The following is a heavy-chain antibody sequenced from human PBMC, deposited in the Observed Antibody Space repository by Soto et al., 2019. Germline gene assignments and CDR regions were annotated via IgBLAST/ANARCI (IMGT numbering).Heavy chain of an antibody. V-gene: IGHV3-48*02. CDR3: AGNPNSGSSPFDY. CDR2: ISSSSSTI. J-gene: IGHJ4*02. CDR1: GFTFSSYS. D-gene: IGHD1-26*01. Sequence: PGGSLRLSCAASGFTFSSYSMNWVRQAPGKGLEWVSYISSSSSTIYYADSVKGRFTISRDSAKNSLYLQMNSLRDEDTAVYYCAGNPNSGSSPFDYWGQGTLVTVSS.